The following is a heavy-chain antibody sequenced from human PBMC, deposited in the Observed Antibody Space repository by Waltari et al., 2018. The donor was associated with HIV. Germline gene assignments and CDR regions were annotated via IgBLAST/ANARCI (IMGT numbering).Heavy chain of an antibody. D-gene: IGHD3-22*01. Sequence: QVQLQESGPGLVKPSETLSLTCTVSGGSISSYYWICIRQPPGKGLEWIGYIYYSGSTNYNPSLKSRVTISVDTSKNQFSLKLSSVTAADTAVYYCARDYDSSGYTFDYWGQGTLVTVSS. V-gene: IGHV4-59*12. J-gene: IGHJ4*02. CDR3: ARDYDSSGYTFDY. CDR2: IYYSGST. CDR1: GGSISSYY.